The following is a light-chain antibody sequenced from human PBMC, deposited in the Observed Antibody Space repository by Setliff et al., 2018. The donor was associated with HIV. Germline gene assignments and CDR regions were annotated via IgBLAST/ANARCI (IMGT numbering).Light chain of an antibody. CDR1: ESVVDS. J-gene: IGKJ5*01. Sequence: ETVLTQSPATLSLSPGERVTLSCRASESVVDSLAWYQQRPGQAPRLLIYDASKRATGIPARFSGSGSETDFTLTISSLEPEDFAVYYCQENSHWPPSITFGQGTRLEIK. CDR2: DAS. V-gene: IGKV3-11*01. CDR3: QENSHWPPSIT.